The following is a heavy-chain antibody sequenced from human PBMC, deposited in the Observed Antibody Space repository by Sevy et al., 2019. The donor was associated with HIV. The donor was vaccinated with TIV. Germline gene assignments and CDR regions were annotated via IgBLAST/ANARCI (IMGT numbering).Heavy chain of an antibody. CDR1: GYSFTSYW. J-gene: IGHJ6*03. D-gene: IGHD3-22*01. Sequence: GESLKISCKGSGYSFTSYWIGCVRQMPGKGLEWMGIIYPGDSDTRYSPSFQGQVTISADKSISTAYLQWSSLKASDTAMYYCARHPNYYDSSGSLYYYYMDVWGKGTTVTVSS. V-gene: IGHV5-51*01. CDR2: IYPGDSDT. CDR3: ARHPNYYDSSGSLYYYYMDV.